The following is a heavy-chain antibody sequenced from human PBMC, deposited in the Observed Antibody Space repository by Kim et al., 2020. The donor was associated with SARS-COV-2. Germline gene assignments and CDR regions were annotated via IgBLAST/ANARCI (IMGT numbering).Heavy chain of an antibody. CDR3: ARGGPVIWYYFDY. Sequence: SETLSLTCAVYGGSFSGYYWSWIRQPPGKGLEWIGEINHSGSTNYNPSLKSRVTISVDTSKNQFSLKLSSVTAADTAVYYCARGGPVIWYYFDYWGQGTLVTVSS. J-gene: IGHJ4*02. V-gene: IGHV4-34*01. D-gene: IGHD2-8*02. CDR2: INHSGST. CDR1: GGSFSGYY.